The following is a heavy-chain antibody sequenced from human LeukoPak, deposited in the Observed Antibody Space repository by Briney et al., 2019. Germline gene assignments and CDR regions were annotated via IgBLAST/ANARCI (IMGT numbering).Heavy chain of an antibody. CDR3: AGSASLFGVVIIYFDY. CDR1: GGSISSHY. D-gene: IGHD3-3*01. J-gene: IGHJ4*02. CDR2: IYYSGST. Sequence: SETLSLTCTVSGGSISSHYWSWIRQPPGKGLEWIGYIYYSGSTNYNPSLKSRVTISVDTSKNQFSLKLSSVTAADTAVYYCAGSASLFGVVIIYFDYWGQGTLVTVSS. V-gene: IGHV4-59*11.